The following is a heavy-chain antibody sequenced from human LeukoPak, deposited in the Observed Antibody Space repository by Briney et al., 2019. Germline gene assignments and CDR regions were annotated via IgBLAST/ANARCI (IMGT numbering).Heavy chain of an antibody. J-gene: IGHJ1*01. Sequence: GASVSVSCKASGYTFTSYYMHWVRQAPGQGLEWMGIIKPSGGSRRYAKTFQGRVTITRERSTSTVYMELSSLRSEDTPVYYCARDVGATASRSVYFQHWGQGTLVTVSS. D-gene: IGHD1-26*01. V-gene: IGHV1-46*01. CDR2: IKPSGGSR. CDR3: ARDVGATASRSVYFQH. CDR1: GYTFTSYY.